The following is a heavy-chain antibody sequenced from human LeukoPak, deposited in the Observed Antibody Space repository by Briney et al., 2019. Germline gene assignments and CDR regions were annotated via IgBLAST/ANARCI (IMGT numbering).Heavy chain of an antibody. CDR1: GFTFSNYL. D-gene: IGHD3-22*01. CDR2: ISGSGGGT. J-gene: IGHJ4*02. CDR3: ARDYYDSSGYYYYFDY. Sequence: PGGSLRLSCAASGFTFSNYLMNWVRQAPGKGLEWVSAISGSGGGTYYADSVKGRFTISRDNSKNTVYLQMNSLRAEDTAVYYCARDYYDSSGYYYYFDYWGQGTLVTVSS. V-gene: IGHV3-23*01.